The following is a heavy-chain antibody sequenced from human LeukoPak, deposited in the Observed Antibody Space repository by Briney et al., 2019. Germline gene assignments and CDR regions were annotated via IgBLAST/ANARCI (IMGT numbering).Heavy chain of an antibody. CDR1: GFTFSSYA. J-gene: IGHJ4*02. V-gene: IGHV3-30-3*01. CDR2: ISYDGSNK. CDR3: AKDEGRRAVAGTLDY. D-gene: IGHD6-19*01. Sequence: GRSLRLSCAASGFTFSSYAMHWVRQAPGKRLEWVAVISYDGSNKYYADSVKGRFTISRDNSKNTLYLQMNSLRAEDTAVYYCAKDEGRRAVAGTLDYWGQGTLVTVSS.